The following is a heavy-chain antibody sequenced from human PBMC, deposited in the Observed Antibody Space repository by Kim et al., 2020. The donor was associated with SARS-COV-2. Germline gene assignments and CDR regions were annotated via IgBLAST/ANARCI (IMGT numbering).Heavy chain of an antibody. D-gene: IGHD3-22*01. CDR3: AKTMIVVGTLDY. V-gene: IGHV3-30*02. Sequence: YYADSVKGRFTISRDNSKNTLYLQMNRLRAEDTAVYYCAKTMIVVGTLDYWGQGTLVTVSS. J-gene: IGHJ4*02.